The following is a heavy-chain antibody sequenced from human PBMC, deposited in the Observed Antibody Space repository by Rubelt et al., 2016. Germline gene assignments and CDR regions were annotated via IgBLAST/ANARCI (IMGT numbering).Heavy chain of an antibody. D-gene: IGHD3-22*01. Sequence: QVQLVQSGAEVKKPGASVKVSCKASGYTFTSYAMHWVRQAPGQRLEWMGWINAGNCNTKYSRRFQARVTSTRDTAASTAYMERSSLRSEDTAVYYCCRYYYDSSGYVYFDYWGQGTLVTVSS. CDR1: GYTFTSYA. V-gene: IGHV1-3*01. J-gene: IGHJ4*02. CDR3: CRYYYDSSGYVYFDY. CDR2: INAGNCNT.